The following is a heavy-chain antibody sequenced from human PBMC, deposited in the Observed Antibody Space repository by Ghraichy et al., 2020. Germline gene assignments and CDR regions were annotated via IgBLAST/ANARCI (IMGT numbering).Heavy chain of an antibody. CDR1: GGSISSGGSY. CDR2: IYYSGRT. J-gene: IGHJ5*02. D-gene: IGHD6-13*01. Sequence: SETLSLTCTVSGGSISSGGSYWTWIRQHPGKGLEWIGYIYYSGRTYYNPSLESRVTISMDTSKNQLSVRLSSVTAADTAVYYCARAGYRTDNWFDPLGQGALVTVSS. CDR3: ARAGYRTDNWFDP. V-gene: IGHV4-31*03.